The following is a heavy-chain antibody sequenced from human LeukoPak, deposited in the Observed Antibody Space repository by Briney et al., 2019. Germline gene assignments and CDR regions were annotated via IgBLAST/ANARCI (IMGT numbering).Heavy chain of an antibody. CDR3: ATPADMFRGAKGGFDY. J-gene: IGHJ4*02. CDR1: GYTLTELS. D-gene: IGHD3-10*01. CDR2: FDPEDGET. Sequence: ASVKVSCKVSGYTLTELSMHWVRQAPGKGLEWMGGFDPEDGETIYAQKFQGRVTMTEDTSTDTAYMELSSLRSEDTAVYYCATPADMFRGAKGGFDYWGQGTLVTVSS. V-gene: IGHV1-24*01.